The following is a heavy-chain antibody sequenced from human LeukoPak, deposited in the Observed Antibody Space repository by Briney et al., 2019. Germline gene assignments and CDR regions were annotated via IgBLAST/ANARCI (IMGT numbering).Heavy chain of an antibody. V-gene: IGHV3-30*18. CDR3: AKDRVDYYYYGMDV. Sequence: GGSLRLSCAASGFTFSSYGMHWVRQAPGKGLEWVAVISYDGSNKYYADSVKGRFTISRDNSKNTLYLQMNSLRAEDTAVYYCAKDRVDYYYYGMDVWGQGTTVTVSS. CDR1: GFTFSSYG. CDR2: ISYDGSNK. D-gene: IGHD3-10*01. J-gene: IGHJ6*02.